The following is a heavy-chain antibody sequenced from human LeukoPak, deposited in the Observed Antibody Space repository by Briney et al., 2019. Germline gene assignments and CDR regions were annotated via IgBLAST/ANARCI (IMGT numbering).Heavy chain of an antibody. D-gene: IGHD3-3*01. V-gene: IGHV4-4*07. CDR1: GGSITSDY. J-gene: IGHJ5*02. Sequence: PESLSLTCTVPGGSITSDYASWVRHPAGEGREWGGRIYTSGSTNYNPSLKSRVNMSVDTSKHQFSLKLSSVTAADTAVYHCARAHGLEFLEPNWFDPWGQGTLVTVSS. CDR2: IYTSGST. CDR3: ARAHGLEFLEPNWFDP.